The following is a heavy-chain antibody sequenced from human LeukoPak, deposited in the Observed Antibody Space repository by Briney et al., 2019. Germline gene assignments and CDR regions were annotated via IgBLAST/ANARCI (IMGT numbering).Heavy chain of an antibody. Sequence: PSETLSLTCAVYGGSFSGYYWSWIRQPPGKGLEWIGEINHSGSTNYNPSLKSRVTISVDTSKNQFSLKLSSVTAADTAAYYCARGPSGYYGTGDYWGQGTLVTVSS. V-gene: IGHV4-34*01. CDR3: ARGPSGYYGTGDY. CDR1: GGSFSGYY. CDR2: INHSGST. D-gene: IGHD3-10*01. J-gene: IGHJ4*02.